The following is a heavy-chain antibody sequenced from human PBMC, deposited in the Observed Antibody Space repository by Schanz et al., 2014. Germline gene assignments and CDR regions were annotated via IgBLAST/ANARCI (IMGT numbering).Heavy chain of an antibody. CDR3: ARAQGVIRLYYGVDV. CDR1: GFTVNNYA. Sequence: EVQLLESGGRLVQPGGSLRLSCTVSGFTVNNYAMNWVRQAPGRGLEWVSGMSGSGSTADYADSVRGRFTISRDNSMNTVYLQMNSLRSDDAAVYYCARAQGVIRLYYGVDVWGQGTTVTVSS. J-gene: IGHJ6*02. V-gene: IGHV3-23*01. D-gene: IGHD3-10*01. CDR2: MSGSGSTA.